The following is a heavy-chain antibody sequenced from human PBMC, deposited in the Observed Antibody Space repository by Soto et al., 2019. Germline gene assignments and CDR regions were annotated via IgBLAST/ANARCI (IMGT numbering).Heavy chain of an antibody. D-gene: IGHD6-13*01. Sequence: EVHLVESGGGLVQPGGSLRLSCAASGFTFSSYSLNWVRQAPGKGLEWVSYITSSGTTVYYADSVRGRFTISRDNAKNSLYLQMNSLRDDDTAVYYCARGSSNWASYFDFWGQGTLVNVSS. CDR3: ARGSSNWASYFDF. CDR1: GFTFSSYS. CDR2: ITSSGTTV. V-gene: IGHV3-48*02. J-gene: IGHJ4*02.